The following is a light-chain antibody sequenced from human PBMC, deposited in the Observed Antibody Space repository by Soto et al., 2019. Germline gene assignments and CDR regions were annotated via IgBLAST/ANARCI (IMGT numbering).Light chain of an antibody. Sequence: DIQMTQSPSTLSASVGDRVTITCRASQSISGWLAWYQQKPGKAPNLLISDASSLESGGPSRFSGSGSGTEFPLTISGLQPDDFATYYCQQYSIYSSFGQGTKLEIK. J-gene: IGKJ2*01. CDR2: DAS. CDR3: QQYSIYSS. V-gene: IGKV1-5*01. CDR1: QSISGW.